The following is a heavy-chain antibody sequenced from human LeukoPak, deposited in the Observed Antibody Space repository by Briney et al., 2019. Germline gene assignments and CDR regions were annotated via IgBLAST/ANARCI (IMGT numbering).Heavy chain of an antibody. CDR2: ISYDGSNK. J-gene: IGHJ4*02. CDR3: ARDEGSSSPGSDY. Sequence: PGGSLRLSCAASGFTFSSYAMHWVRQAPGKGLEWVAVISYDGSNKYYADSVKGRFTISRDNSKNTLYLQMNSLRAEDTAVYYCARDEGSSSPGSDYWGQGTLVTVSS. V-gene: IGHV3-30-3*01. D-gene: IGHD6-6*01. CDR1: GFTFSSYA.